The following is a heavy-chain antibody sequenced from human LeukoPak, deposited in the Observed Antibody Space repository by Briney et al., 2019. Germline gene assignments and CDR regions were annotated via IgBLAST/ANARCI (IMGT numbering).Heavy chain of an antibody. Sequence: GGSLRLSCAASGFTFSSYGMHWVRQAPGKGLEWVAVIWYDGSNKYYADSVQGRFTISRDNSKNTLYLQMNSLRAEDTAVYYCARDGVMITFGGVIATPFDYWGQGTLVTVSS. D-gene: IGHD3-16*02. J-gene: IGHJ4*02. CDR3: ARDGVMITFGGVIATPFDY. CDR1: GFTFSSYG. CDR2: IWYDGSNK. V-gene: IGHV3-33*01.